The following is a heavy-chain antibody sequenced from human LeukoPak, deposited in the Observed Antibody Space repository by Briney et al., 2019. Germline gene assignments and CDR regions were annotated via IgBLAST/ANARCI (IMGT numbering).Heavy chain of an antibody. D-gene: IGHD4-17*01. CDR3: ARHLNDYGDQGSGDY. CDR2: IHPGDSDT. CDR1: GYTFTSYW. J-gene: IGHJ4*02. V-gene: IGHV5-51*01. Sequence: GESLKISCKGSGYTFTSYWIGWVRQMPGRGLEWMGIIHPGDSDTRYSPSFEGQVTISADKSFSTAYLQWSSLKASDTAMYYCARHLNDYGDQGSGDYWGQGTLVTVSS.